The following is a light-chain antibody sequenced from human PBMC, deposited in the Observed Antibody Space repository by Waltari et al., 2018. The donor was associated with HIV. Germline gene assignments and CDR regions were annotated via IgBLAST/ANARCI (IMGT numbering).Light chain of an antibody. CDR3: ATWDGSLGGAYV. V-gene: IGLV1-47*01. CDR2: RDN. J-gene: IGLJ1*01. Sequence: QSVLTQPPSASGTPGQRATISCSGTTSNVGSNFVSWYQQLPGTAPKLLIYRDNRRPSGVPDRFSGSKSGASASLAISGLRSEDEADYYCATWDGSLGGAYVFGAGTKVSVL. CDR1: TSNVGSNF.